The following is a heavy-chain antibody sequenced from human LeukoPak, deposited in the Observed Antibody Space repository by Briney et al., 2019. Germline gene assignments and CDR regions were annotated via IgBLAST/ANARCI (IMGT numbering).Heavy chain of an antibody. D-gene: IGHD3-10*01. CDR2: INPSGGST. V-gene: IGHV1-46*01. Sequence: GASVTVSCKASGYTFTSYYMHWVRQAPGQGLEWMGIINPSGGSTSYAQKFQGRVTMTRDTSTSTVYMELSSLRSEDTAVYYCARGSGSGSYLFRVFDYWGQGTLVTVSS. J-gene: IGHJ4*02. CDR1: GYTFTSYY. CDR3: ARGSGSGSYLFRVFDY.